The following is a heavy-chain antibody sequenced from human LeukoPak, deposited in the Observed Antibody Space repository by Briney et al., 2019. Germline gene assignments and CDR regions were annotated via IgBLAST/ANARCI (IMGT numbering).Heavy chain of an antibody. V-gene: IGHV3-23*01. CDR2: ISGSGGST. CDR3: ARGDDSGYYDYFDY. CDR1: GFTFSSYA. Sequence: GGSLRLSCAASGFTFSSYAMSWVRQAPGKGLERVSAISGSGGSTYYAASVKGRFTISRDFSKNTVFLHMNSLRAEDTAMYYCARGDDSGYYDYFDYWGQGALVTVSS. D-gene: IGHD3-22*01. J-gene: IGHJ4*02.